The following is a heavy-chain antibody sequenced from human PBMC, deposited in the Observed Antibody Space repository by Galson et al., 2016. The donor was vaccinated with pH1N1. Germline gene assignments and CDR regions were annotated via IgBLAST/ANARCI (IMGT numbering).Heavy chain of an antibody. Sequence: SVKVSCKASGYSFNVYYMHWVRQAPGQGLEWMGWIDPNSGVTSYAQKFQGRISVTRDTSISTAYMELSRLKSDDTAVYYCARILRTLVFDYWGQGTLVTVSS. J-gene: IGHJ4*02. V-gene: IGHV1-2*02. CDR2: IDPNSGVT. D-gene: IGHD3-9*01. CDR3: ARILRTLVFDY. CDR1: GYSFNVYY.